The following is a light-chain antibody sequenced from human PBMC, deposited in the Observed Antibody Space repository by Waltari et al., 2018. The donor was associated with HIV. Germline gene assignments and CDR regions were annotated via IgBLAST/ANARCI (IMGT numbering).Light chain of an antibody. J-gene: IGKJ3*01. V-gene: IGKV1-27*01. CDR2: AAS. CDR3: QKYNSALFT. Sequence: DIQMTPSPSSLSASVGDRVTITCRASQCISNYLAWYQQKSGKVPKLLIYAASTLQSGVPSRFSGSGSGTDFTLTISSLQPEDVATYYCQKYNSALFTFGPGTKVDIK. CDR1: QCISNY.